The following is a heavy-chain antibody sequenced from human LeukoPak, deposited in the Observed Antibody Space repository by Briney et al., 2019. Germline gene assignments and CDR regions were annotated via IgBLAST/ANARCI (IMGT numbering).Heavy chain of an antibody. Sequence: SVKVSCKVSEYTLTSYDMHWVRQAPGQGLEWMGIINPSGGSTSSAQKFQGRVTMTRDTSTSTVYMELSSLRSEDTAVCYCAREWVSGYYYGMDVWGQGNTVTVSS. J-gene: IGHJ6*02. CDR1: EYTLTSYD. D-gene: IGHD1-26*01. CDR2: INPSGGST. V-gene: IGHV1-46*01. CDR3: AREWVSGYYYGMDV.